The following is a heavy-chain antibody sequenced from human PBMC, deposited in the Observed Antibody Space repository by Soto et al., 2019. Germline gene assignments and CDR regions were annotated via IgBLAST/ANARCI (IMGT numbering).Heavy chain of an antibody. Sequence: QVQLQESGPGLVKPSGTLSLTCAVSGGSISSSNWGSWVRQPPGKGLEWIGEIYHSGCTNYNTSLNSRVTISVDKSKNQFCLKLRSVTGTDTAVYYCATRGLLWFGEFLLGGQGTLVTVSS. V-gene: IGHV4-4*02. CDR1: GGSISSSNW. D-gene: IGHD3-10*01. CDR3: ATRGLLWFGEFLL. J-gene: IGHJ4*02. CDR2: IYHSGCT.